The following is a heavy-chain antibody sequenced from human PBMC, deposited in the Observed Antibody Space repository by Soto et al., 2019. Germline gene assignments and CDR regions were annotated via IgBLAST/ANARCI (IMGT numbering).Heavy chain of an antibody. CDR1: GGTFSSYA. D-gene: IGHD3-3*01. V-gene: IGHV1-69*13. CDR2: IIPIFGTA. J-gene: IGHJ6*02. CDR3: AREDITIFGVGTYYYYYGMDA. Sequence: GASVKVSCKASGGTFSSYAISWVRQAPGQGLEWMGGIIPIFGTANYAQKFQGRVTITADESTSTAYMELSSLRSEDTAVYYCAREDITIFGVGTYYYYYGMDAWGQGTTVTVSS.